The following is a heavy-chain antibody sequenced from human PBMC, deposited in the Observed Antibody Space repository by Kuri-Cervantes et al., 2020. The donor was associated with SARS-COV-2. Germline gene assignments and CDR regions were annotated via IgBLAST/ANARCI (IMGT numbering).Heavy chain of an antibody. D-gene: IGHD1-26*01. CDR1: GGSFSGYY. V-gene: IGHV4-34*01. CDR2: TNHSGST. Sequence: GSLRLSCAVYGGSFSGYYWSWIRQPPGKGLEWIGETNHSGSTNYNPSLKSRVTIPVDTSKNQFSLKLNSVTAADTAVYYCARDSRSYYQVLLDHFYYSYMDVWGKGATVTVSS. J-gene: IGHJ6*03. CDR3: ARDSRSYYQVLLDHFYYSYMDV.